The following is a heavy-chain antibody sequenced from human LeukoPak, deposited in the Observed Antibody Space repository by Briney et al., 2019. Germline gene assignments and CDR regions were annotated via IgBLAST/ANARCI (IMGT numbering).Heavy chain of an antibody. V-gene: IGHV3-23*01. CDR3: AKVPFDYGGNSGYFDY. CDR1: GFTFSSYA. CDR2: ISASGYST. Sequence: GGSLRLSCAASGFTFSSYAMSWVRQAPGKGLEWVSGISASGYSTYYADSVKGRFTISRDNSKNTLYLQMNSLRAEDTAVYYCAKVPFDYGGNSGYFDYWGQGSLVTVSS. J-gene: IGHJ4*02. D-gene: IGHD4-23*01.